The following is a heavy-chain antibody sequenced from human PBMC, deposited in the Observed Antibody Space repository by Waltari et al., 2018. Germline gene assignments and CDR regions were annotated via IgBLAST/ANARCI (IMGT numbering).Heavy chain of an antibody. D-gene: IGHD7-27*01. CDR3: AKEGELGRGRYYMDV. CDR1: GFTFSSYG. Sequence: QVQLVESGGGVVQPGGSLRLSCAASGFTFSSYGMHWVRQAPGKGLEWVAFIRYDGSNKYYADSVKGRFTISRDNSKNTLYLQMNSLRAEDTAVYYCAKEGELGRGRYYMDVWGKGTTVTVSS. V-gene: IGHV3-30*02. CDR2: IRYDGSNK. J-gene: IGHJ6*03.